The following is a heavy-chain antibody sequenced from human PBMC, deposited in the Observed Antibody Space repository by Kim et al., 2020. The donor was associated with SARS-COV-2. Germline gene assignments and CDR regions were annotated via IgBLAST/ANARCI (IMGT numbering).Heavy chain of an antibody. Sequence: GGSLRLSCAASGFTFSSYSMNWVRQAPGKGLEWVSSISSSSSYIYYADSVKGRFTISRDNAKNSLYLQMNSLRAEDTAVYYCARVDYTSTWALDYWGQGTLVNVSS. J-gene: IGHJ4*02. CDR1: GFTFSSYS. CDR3: ARVDYTSTWALDY. D-gene: IGHD6-13*01. V-gene: IGHV3-21*01. CDR2: ISSSSSYI.